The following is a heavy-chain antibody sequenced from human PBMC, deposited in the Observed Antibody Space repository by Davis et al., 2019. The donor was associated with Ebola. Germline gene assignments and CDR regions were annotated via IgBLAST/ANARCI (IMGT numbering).Heavy chain of an antibody. CDR2: ISSSSSTI. V-gene: IGHV3-48*01. Sequence: GESLKISCAASGFTFSSYNMNWVRQAPGKGLEWVSYISSSSSTIHYADSVRGRFTISRDNAKSSLYLQMNSLRAEDTAVYYCAKGRYSYAPNTHFDYWGQGTLVTVSS. D-gene: IGHD5-18*01. CDR3: AKGRYSYAPNTHFDY. CDR1: GFTFSSYN. J-gene: IGHJ4*02.